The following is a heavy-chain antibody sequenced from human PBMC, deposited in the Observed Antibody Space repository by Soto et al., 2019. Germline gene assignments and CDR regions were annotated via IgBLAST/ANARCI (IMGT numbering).Heavy chain of an antibody. Sequence: ASVKVSCKASGYTFTGYDMNWVRQAPGQGLEWMGWINPNSGSTNYAQKFQGRVTMTTDTSTSTAYMELSRLRSDDTAVYYCARGGGRTGTQLYWYYGMDVWGQGTTVTVSS. CDR1: GYTFTGYD. J-gene: IGHJ6*02. V-gene: IGHV1-2*02. CDR3: ARGGGRTGTQLYWYYGMDV. CDR2: INPNSGST. D-gene: IGHD1-1*01.